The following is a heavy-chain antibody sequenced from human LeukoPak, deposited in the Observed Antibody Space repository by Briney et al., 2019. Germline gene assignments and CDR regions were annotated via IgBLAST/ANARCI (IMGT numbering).Heavy chain of an antibody. Sequence: SETLSLTCSVSVRPISIFYWTWIRQPPGKGLECIGSIYDSGSADYDPSLKSRVTISVDTSKSQFSLKLSSVTAADTAVYFCARGVGATTQFDYWGQGTLVTVSS. CDR2: IYDSGSA. CDR1: VRPISIFY. V-gene: IGHV4-59*08. CDR3: ARGVGATTQFDY. D-gene: IGHD1-26*01. J-gene: IGHJ4*02.